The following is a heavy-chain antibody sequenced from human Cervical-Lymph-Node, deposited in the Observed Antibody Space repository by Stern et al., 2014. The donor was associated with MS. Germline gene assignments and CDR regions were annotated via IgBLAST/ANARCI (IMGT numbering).Heavy chain of an antibody. CDR3: ARDKGMFFL. CDR2: IYSIGCN. Sequence: VQLVESGPGLVKPSETLSLTCTASGGSITNYYWSWIRQPPGKGLEWIGYIYSIGCNNYYPSLKLRVTIPTDTSKNTFVTKLRPVTAADTAVYYCARDKGMFFLWGQGTLVTVSS. J-gene: IGHJ4*01. V-gene: IGHV4-59*01. D-gene: IGHD2/OR15-2a*01. CDR1: GGSITNYY.